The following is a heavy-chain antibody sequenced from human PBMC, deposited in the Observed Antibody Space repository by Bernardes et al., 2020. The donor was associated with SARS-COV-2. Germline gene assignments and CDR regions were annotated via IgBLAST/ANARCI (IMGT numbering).Heavy chain of an antibody. CDR1: GGLISNEDYY. V-gene: IGHV4-30-4*01. CDR2: IYNSGFT. Sequence: SETLSLTCTVSGGLISNEDYYWSWVRQHPGKGLEWIGYIYNSGFTQYNPSLKSRVSISIGTSKTQFSLKLSSVTAADTAVYYCARYHYDGTGLIMFDPWGQGILVTVSS. D-gene: IGHD3-22*01. J-gene: IGHJ5*02. CDR3: ARYHYDGTGLIMFDP.